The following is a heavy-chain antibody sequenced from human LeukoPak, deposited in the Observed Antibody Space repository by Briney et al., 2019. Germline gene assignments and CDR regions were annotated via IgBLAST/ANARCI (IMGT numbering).Heavy chain of an antibody. CDR2: IYYSGST. D-gene: IGHD3-22*01. CDR1: GGSISSGDYY. V-gene: IGHV4-30-4*01. CDR3: ASRGGSSGYCYIGY. J-gene: IGHJ4*02. Sequence: SETLSLTCTVSGGSISSGDYYWSWIRQPPGKGLEWIGYIYYSGSTYYNPSLKSRVTISVDTSKNQFSLKLSSVTAADTAVYYCASRGGSSGYCYIGYWGQGTLVTVSS.